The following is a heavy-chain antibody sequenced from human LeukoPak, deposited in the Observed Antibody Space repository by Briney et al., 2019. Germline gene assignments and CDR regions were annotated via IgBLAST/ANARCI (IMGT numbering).Heavy chain of an antibody. CDR3: ARDMVRGGNWFDP. V-gene: IGHV4-34*01. D-gene: IGHD3-10*01. CDR2: INHSGST. CDR1: GGSFSGYY. Sequence: PSETLSLTCAVYGGSFSGYYWSWIRQPPGKGLEWIGEINHSGSTYYNPSLKSRVTISVDTSKNQFSLKLSSVTAADTAVYYCARDMVRGGNWFDPWGQGTLVTVSS. J-gene: IGHJ5*02.